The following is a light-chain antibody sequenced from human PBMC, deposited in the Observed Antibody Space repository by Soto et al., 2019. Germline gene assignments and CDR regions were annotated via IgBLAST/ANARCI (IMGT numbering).Light chain of an antibody. CDR1: QSVSNNY. Sequence: EIVLTQSPGTLSLSPGERATLSCMSSQSVSNNYLAWYQQKPGQAPRLLIYGASSRATSIPDRFSGSGSGTDFTLTISRLEPEDFAVYYCQQYGSSPWAFGQGTKVDI. CDR3: QQYGSSPWA. CDR2: GAS. V-gene: IGKV3-20*01. J-gene: IGKJ1*01.